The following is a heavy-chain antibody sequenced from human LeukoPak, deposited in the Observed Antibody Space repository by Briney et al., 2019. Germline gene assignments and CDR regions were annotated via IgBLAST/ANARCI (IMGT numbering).Heavy chain of an antibody. Sequence: GGSLRLSCATSGFTFSSYAMDWVRQAPGKGLEWVSYISRNSDTIYYADTVKGRFTISRDNAKNSLYLQMNSLRDEDTAVYYCAVPGIAAAGKSHRGRYYYYGMDVWGQGTTVTVSS. J-gene: IGHJ6*02. CDR3: AVPGIAAAGKSHRGRYYYYGMDV. CDR1: GFTFSSYA. CDR2: ISRNSDTI. V-gene: IGHV3-48*02. D-gene: IGHD6-13*01.